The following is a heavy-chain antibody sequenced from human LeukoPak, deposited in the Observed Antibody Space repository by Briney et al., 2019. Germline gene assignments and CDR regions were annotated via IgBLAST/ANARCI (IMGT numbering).Heavy chain of an antibody. CDR1: GGSIRSYY. J-gene: IGHJ3*02. Sequence: PSETLSLTCTVSGGSIRSYYWSWIRQPPGKGLEWIGNIYYNGSTNYNPSLKSRVTISLDMSKKQFSLRLSSVTAADTAVYYCAKSNGYGLVDIWGQGTMVTVSS. D-gene: IGHD3-10*01. V-gene: IGHV4-59*01. CDR3: AKSNGYGLVDI. CDR2: IYYNGST.